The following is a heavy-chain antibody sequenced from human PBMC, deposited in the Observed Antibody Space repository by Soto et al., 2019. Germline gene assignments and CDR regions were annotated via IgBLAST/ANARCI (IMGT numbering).Heavy chain of an antibody. V-gene: IGHV4-59*01. D-gene: IGHD3-3*01. CDR3: AREVISHRYYDFWSGLNWFDP. Sequence: SETLSLTCTVSGGSISSYYWSWIRQPPGKGLEWIGYIYYSGSTNYNPSLKSRVTISVDTSKNQFSLKLSSVTAADTAVYYCAREVISHRYYDFWSGLNWFDPWGQGTLVTV. CDR1: GGSISSYY. CDR2: IYYSGST. J-gene: IGHJ5*02.